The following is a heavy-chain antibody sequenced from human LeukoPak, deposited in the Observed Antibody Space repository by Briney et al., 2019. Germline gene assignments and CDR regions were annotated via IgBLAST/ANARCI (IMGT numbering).Heavy chain of an antibody. CDR2: ISYDGSNK. CDR3: ARGPGSSGGAYVGDY. J-gene: IGHJ4*01. Sequence: PGRSLRLSCAASGFTFSSYGMHWVRQAPGKGLEWVAVISYDGSNKYYAHSVKGRFTISRDNSKNTLYLQMNSLRAEDTAVYYCARGPGSSGGAYVGDYWGRGTLVTVSS. V-gene: IGHV3-30*03. CDR1: GFTFSSYG. D-gene: IGHD3-22*01.